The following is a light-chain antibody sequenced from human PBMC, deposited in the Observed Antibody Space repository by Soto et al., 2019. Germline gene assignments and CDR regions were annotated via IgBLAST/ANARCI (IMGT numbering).Light chain of an antibody. Sequence: EIVMTQSPATLSLSPGERATLSYRASQSVSSNLAWYQQKPGQAPRLLISDASTRATGIPDRFSGSGSGTEFTLTITSLQSEDFAVYYCQHYNDLPLTFGQGTKVEIK. CDR1: QSVSSN. CDR3: QHYNDLPLT. J-gene: IGKJ1*01. V-gene: IGKV3-15*01. CDR2: DAS.